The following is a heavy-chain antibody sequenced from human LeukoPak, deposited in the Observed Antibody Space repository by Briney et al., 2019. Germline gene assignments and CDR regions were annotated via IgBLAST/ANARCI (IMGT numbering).Heavy chain of an antibody. J-gene: IGHJ4*02. CDR2: INNDGSST. Sequence: GGSLRLSCAASGFTLSSYWMHWVRQAPGRGLVWVSRINNDGSSTNYADSVKGRFTISRDNAKNSLYLQMNSLRPEDTAVYYCARVSSSSSWYTDLDYWGQGTLVTVSS. CDR1: GFTLSSYW. D-gene: IGHD6-13*01. CDR3: ARVSSSSSWYTDLDY. V-gene: IGHV3-74*01.